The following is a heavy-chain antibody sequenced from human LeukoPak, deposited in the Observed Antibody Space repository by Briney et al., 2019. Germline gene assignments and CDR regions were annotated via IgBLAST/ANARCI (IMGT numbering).Heavy chain of an antibody. J-gene: IGHJ4*02. V-gene: IGHV3-15*04. CDR2: IESKTDGGTT. CDR1: GFTFSNAW. D-gene: IGHD3-22*01. Sequence: GGSLRLSCAASGFTFSNAWMTWVRQAPGKGLEWVGRIESKTDGGTTDYAAPVKGRFTMSRDDSKNMLYLQMNSLKTEDTAVYYCATDIRQYYFDSSGYWGQGTLVTVSS. CDR3: ATDIRQYYFDSSGY.